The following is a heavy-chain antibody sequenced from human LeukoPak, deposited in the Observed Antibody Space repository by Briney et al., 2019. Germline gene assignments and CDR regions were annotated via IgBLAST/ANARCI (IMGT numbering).Heavy chain of an antibody. V-gene: IGHV3-15*01. Sequence: GGSLRLSCAASGFTFSNAWMSWVRQAPGKGLEWVGRIKSKTDGGTTDYAAPVKGRFTISRDDSKNTLYLQMNSLKTEDTAVYYCTTATRPWLLLHAFDYWGQGTLVTVSS. CDR2: IKSKTDGGTT. CDR3: TTATRPWLLLHAFDY. J-gene: IGHJ4*02. D-gene: IGHD3-22*01. CDR1: GFTFSNAW.